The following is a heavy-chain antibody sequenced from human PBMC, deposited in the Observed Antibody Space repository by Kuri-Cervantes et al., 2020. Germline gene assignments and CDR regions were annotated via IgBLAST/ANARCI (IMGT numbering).Heavy chain of an antibody. J-gene: IGHJ6*03. D-gene: IGHD3-3*01. CDR1: GYTFTGYY. V-gene: IGHV1-2*04. CDR2: INPNSGGT. CDR3: ARGVLEWLFPVPYYYYYYMDV. Sequence: ASVKVSCKASGYTFTGYYMHWVRQAPGQGLEWMGWINPNSGGTNYAQKFQGWVTMTRDTSISTAYIELSRLRSDDTAVYYCARGVLEWLFPVPYYYYYYMDVWGKGTTVTVSS.